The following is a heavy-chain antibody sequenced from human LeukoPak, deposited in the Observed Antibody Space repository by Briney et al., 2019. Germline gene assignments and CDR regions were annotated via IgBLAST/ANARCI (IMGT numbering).Heavy chain of an antibody. Sequence: RSGGSLRLSCAASGFTVSSNYMSWVRQAPGKGLEWVSVIYSGGSTYYADSVKGRFTISRDNSKNTLNLQMNSLRAEDTAVYYCARLFYYDREGGYWGQGTLVTVSS. CDR1: GFTVSSNY. V-gene: IGHV3-66*04. D-gene: IGHD3-22*01. CDR3: ARLFYYDREGGY. CDR2: IYSGGST. J-gene: IGHJ4*02.